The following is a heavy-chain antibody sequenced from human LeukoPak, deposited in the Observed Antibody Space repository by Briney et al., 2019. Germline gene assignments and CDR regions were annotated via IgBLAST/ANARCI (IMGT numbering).Heavy chain of an antibody. CDR1: GFTFSSYG. Sequence: GGSLRLSCAASGFTFSSYGMHWVRQAPGKGLEWVAFIRYDGSNKYYADSVKGRFTTSRDNSKNTLYLQMNSLRAEDTAVYYCAKDPVFGLVTNLLSYFDYWGQGTLVTVSS. CDR3: AKDPVFGLVTNLLSYFDY. D-gene: IGHD3-3*01. J-gene: IGHJ4*02. CDR2: IRYDGSNK. V-gene: IGHV3-30*02.